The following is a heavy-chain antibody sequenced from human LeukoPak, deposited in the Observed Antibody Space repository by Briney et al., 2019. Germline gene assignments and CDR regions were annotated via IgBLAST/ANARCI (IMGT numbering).Heavy chain of an antibody. CDR2: IYYSGST. CDR3: ARVEVVVAATEGYFDY. V-gene: IGHV4-30-4*08. J-gene: IGHJ4*02. CDR1: GGSISSGDYY. D-gene: IGHD2-15*01. Sequence: SETLSLTCTVSGGSISSGDYYWSWIRQPPGKGLEWIGYIYYSGSTYYNPSLKSRVTISVDTSKNQFSLKLSSVTAADTAVYYCARVEVVVAATEGYFDYWGQGTLVTVSS.